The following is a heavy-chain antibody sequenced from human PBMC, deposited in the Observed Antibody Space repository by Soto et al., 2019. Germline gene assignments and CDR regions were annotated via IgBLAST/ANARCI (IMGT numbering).Heavy chain of an antibody. J-gene: IGHJ6*02. Sequence: SETLSLTCAVSGYSIASGDYWAWIRQSPGKGLDWIGSIYHAGSVYYNPSLNSRVAVSLDTSKNHFSLKLTSVTAADTAVYYCARTFDYYGMDVWGQGTTVTVSS. CDR2: IYHAGSV. CDR3: ARTFDYYGMDV. V-gene: IGHV4-38-2*01. CDR1: GYSIASGDY.